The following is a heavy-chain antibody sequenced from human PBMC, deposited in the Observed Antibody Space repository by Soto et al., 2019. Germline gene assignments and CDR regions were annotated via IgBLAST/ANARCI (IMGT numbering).Heavy chain of an antibody. J-gene: IGHJ4*02. CDR3: ARGKWELNY. CDR2: IWYDGSNK. Sequence: QVRLVESGGGVVQPGRSLRLSCAASGFSFSSYGMHWVRQAPGKGLEWVALIWYDGSNKYYADSVKGRFTISRDNSKNTVYLQMNSLRAEDTAVYYCARGKWELNYWGQGTLVTVSS. D-gene: IGHD1-26*01. V-gene: IGHV3-33*01. CDR1: GFSFSSYG.